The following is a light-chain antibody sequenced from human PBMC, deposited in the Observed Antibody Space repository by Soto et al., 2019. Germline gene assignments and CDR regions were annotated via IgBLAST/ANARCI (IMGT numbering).Light chain of an antibody. CDR2: DAT. CDR1: RSISIY. CDR3: RQGYDTPYT. Sequence: DIQMSQSPSSLSASVGDRVTITCRASRSISIYLNWYQQRPGKAPNVLIYDATSLQSGVPSRFSDSGSGTDFTLTISSLQPEDFATYYCRQGYDTPYTFGQGTKLEIK. V-gene: IGKV1-39*01. J-gene: IGKJ2*01.